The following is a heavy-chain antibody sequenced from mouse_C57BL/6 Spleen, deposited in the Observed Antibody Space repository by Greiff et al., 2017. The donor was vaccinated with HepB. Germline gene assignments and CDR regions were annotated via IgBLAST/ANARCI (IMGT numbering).Heavy chain of an antibody. Sequence: EVKVVESGEGLVKPGGSLKLSCAASGFTFSSYAMSWVRQTPEKRLEWVAYISSGGDYIYYADTVKGRFTISRDNARNTLYLQMSSLKSEDTAMYYCTRDSNWDYFDYWGQGTTLTVSS. V-gene: IGHV5-9-1*02. J-gene: IGHJ2*01. CDR1: GFTFSSYA. CDR2: ISSGGDYI. CDR3: TRDSNWDYFDY. D-gene: IGHD4-1*02.